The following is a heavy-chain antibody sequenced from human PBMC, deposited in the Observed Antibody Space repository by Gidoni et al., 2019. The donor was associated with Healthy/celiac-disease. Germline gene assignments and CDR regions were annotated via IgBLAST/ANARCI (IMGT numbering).Heavy chain of an antibody. CDR2: INPSGGST. Sequence: QVQLVQSGAEVKKPGASVKVSCKASGYTFTSYYMHWVRQAPGQGLEWMGIINPSGGSTSYAQKFQGRVTMTRDTSTSTVYMELSSLRSEDTAVYYCARDWPSIAVAGTIYYYGMDVWGQGTTVTVSS. J-gene: IGHJ6*02. V-gene: IGHV1-46*01. CDR1: GYTFTSYY. D-gene: IGHD6-19*01. CDR3: ARDWPSIAVAGTIYYYGMDV.